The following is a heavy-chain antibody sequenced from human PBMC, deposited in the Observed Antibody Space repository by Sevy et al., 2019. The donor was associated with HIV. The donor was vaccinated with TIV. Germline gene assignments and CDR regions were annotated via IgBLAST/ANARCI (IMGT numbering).Heavy chain of an antibody. CDR3: ARESTARPKVLDY. CDR2: IYFTGNT. J-gene: IGHJ4*02. CDR1: GGSISSYF. Sequence: SETLSLTCSVSGGSISSYFWTWVRQSPGKGLEWIGNIYFTGNTDYSPALKSRVTLSLDTDKSQFSLTLKSVTAADTAIAFYARESTARPKVLDYWGQGTLVTVSS. V-gene: IGHV4-59*01. D-gene: IGHD6-6*01.